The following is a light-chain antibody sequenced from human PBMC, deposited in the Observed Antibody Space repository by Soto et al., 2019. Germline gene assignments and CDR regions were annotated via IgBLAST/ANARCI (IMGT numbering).Light chain of an antibody. CDR3: QQLHSFPRT. CDR1: EGISTY. Sequence: IQLTQSPSSQSASVGDRVTITCRASEGISTYVAWYQQKPGTAPKLLIYAASTLQSGVPSRFSGSGSGTHFTLTIISLQPEDFATYYCQQLHSFPRTFGQGTKLEIK. CDR2: AAS. J-gene: IGKJ2*02. V-gene: IGKV1-9*01.